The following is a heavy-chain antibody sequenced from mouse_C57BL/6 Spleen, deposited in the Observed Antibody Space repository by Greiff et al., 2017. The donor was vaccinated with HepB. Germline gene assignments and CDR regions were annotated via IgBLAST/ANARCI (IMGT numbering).Heavy chain of an antibody. J-gene: IGHJ2*01. CDR1: GYSITSGYY. Sequence: DVQLQESGPGLVKPSQSLSLTCSVTGYSITSGYYWNWIRQFPGNKLEWMGYISYDGSNNYNPSLKNRISITRDTSKNQFFLKLNSVTTEDTATYYCARDGKYYGSSSFDYWGQGTTLTVSS. CDR2: ISYDGSN. D-gene: IGHD1-1*01. V-gene: IGHV3-6*01. CDR3: ARDGKYYGSSSFDY.